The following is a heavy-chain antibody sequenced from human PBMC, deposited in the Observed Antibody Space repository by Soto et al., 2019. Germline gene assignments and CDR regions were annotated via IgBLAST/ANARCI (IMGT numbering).Heavy chain of an antibody. CDR2: INHSGST. J-gene: IGHJ5*02. Sequence: QVQLQQWGAGLLKPSETLSLTCAVYGGSFSGYYWSWIRQPPGKGLEWMGEINHSGSTNYNPSLKSRVTISVDTSKNQFSLKLSSVTAADTAVYYCARHYGSGSYGWFDPWGQGTLVTVSS. D-gene: IGHD3-10*01. V-gene: IGHV4-34*01. CDR1: GGSFSGYY. CDR3: ARHYGSGSYGWFDP.